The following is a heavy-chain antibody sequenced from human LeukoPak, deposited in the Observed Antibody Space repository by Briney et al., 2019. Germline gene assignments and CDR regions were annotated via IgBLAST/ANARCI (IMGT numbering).Heavy chain of an antibody. CDR1: GGSFSGYY. Sequence: SETLSLTCAVSGGSFSGYYWNWIRQPPGKGLQWIGEINHSGSTNYKSSLKSRVIISVDTSKNQFSLKLSSVTAADTAVYYCARGGYSGSGGFDYWGQGTLVTVSS. D-gene: IGHD1-26*01. J-gene: IGHJ4*02. CDR2: INHSGST. V-gene: IGHV4-34*01. CDR3: ARGGYSGSGGFDY.